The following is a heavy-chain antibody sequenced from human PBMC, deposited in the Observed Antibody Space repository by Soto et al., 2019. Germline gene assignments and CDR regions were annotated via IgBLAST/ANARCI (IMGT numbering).Heavy chain of an antibody. V-gene: IGHV3-66*01. J-gene: IGHJ4*02. Sequence: EVQLVESGGGLVQPGGSLRLSCAASGFTVSSNYMSWVRQAPGKGLEWDSVIYSGGSTYYADSVKGRFNISRDNSKNTLYLQMNSMKAEDTAVYYCARAHGEEIIDYWGQGSLVTVSS. CDR1: GFTVSSNY. D-gene: IGHD4-17*01. CDR3: ARAHGEEIIDY. CDR2: IYSGGST.